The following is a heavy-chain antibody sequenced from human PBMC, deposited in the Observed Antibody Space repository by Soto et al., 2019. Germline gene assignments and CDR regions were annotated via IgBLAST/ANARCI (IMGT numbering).Heavy chain of an antibody. CDR3: ARDSQAGVAAAGDVIDY. J-gene: IGHJ4*02. Sequence: QVQLVQSGAEVKKPGASVKVSCKASGYTFTSYAMHWVRQAPGQRLEWMGWINAGNGNTKYSQKFQGRVTITRDTSARTAYMELSSLRSEDTAVYYCARDSQAGVAAAGDVIDYWGQGTLVTVSS. D-gene: IGHD6-13*01. V-gene: IGHV1-3*01. CDR2: INAGNGNT. CDR1: GYTFTSYA.